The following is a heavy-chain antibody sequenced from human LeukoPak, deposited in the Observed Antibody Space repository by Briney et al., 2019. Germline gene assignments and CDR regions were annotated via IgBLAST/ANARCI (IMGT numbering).Heavy chain of an antibody. CDR3: VRRGRLVITTLLNEDAFDI. D-gene: IGHD3-22*01. CDR2: ITARDPNI. Sequence: PGGSLRLSCAASGFTFSIYSMNWVRQAPGKGLEWVSSITARDPNIYYADSVKGRFTISRDNAKKTLYLQMNSLRADDTAIYYCVRRGRLVITTLLNEDAFDIWGQGTMVTASS. J-gene: IGHJ3*02. V-gene: IGHV3-21*01. CDR1: GFTFSIYS.